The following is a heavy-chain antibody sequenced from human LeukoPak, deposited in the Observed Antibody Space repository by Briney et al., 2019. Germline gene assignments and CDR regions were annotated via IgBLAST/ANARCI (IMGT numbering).Heavy chain of an antibody. CDR2: ISSSSSYI. CDR3: ARSGAPGYCGGDCYADY. CDR1: GFTFSSYS. D-gene: IGHD2-21*02. V-gene: IGHV3-21*01. J-gene: IGHJ4*02. Sequence: PGRSLRLSCAASGFTFSSYSMNRVRQAAGKGLGWVSSISSSSSYIYYADSVKGRFTISRDNAQNSLYLQMNSLRAEDTAVYYCARSGAPGYCGGDCYADYWGQGTLVTVSS.